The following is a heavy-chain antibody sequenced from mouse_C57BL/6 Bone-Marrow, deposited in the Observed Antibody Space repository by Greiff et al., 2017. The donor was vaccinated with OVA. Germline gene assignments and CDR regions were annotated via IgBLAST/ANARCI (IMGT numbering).Heavy chain of an antibody. CDR3: ARRGVYYDYPWFAY. CDR1: GYSFTGYF. J-gene: IGHJ3*01. Sequence: VQLQQSGPELVKPGDSVKISCKASGYSFTGYFMNWVMQSHGKSLEWIGRINPYNGDTFYNQKFKGKATLTVDKSSSTAHMELRSLTSEDSAVYYCARRGVYYDYPWFAYWGQGTLVTVSA. V-gene: IGHV1-20*01. D-gene: IGHD2-4*01. CDR2: INPYNGDT.